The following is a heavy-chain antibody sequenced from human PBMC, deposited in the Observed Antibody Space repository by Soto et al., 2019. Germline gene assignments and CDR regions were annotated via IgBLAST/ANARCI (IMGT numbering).Heavy chain of an antibody. V-gene: IGHV3-48*04. CDR3: ASLPRYCSGGSCYYYYGMDV. CDR2: ISSSSSTI. D-gene: IGHD2-15*01. Sequence: GGSLRLSCAASGFTFSSYSMNWVRQAPGKGLEWVSYISSSSSTIYYADSVKGRFTISRDNAKNSLYLQMNSLRAEDTAVYYCASLPRYCSGGSCYYYYGMDVWGQGTTVTVSS. CDR1: GFTFSSYS. J-gene: IGHJ6*02.